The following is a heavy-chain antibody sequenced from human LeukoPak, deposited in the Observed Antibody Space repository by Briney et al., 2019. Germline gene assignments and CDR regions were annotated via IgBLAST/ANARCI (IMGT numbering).Heavy chain of an antibody. CDR2: IYHSGST. CDR3: ARPYDSSGYYYYFDY. Sequence: SQTLSLTCAASGVSISSGCYSWSWLRQPPGKGLEWSGYIYHSGSTYYNPSLKSRVTISVDRSKNQFSLRLSSATAADTAVYYCARPYDSSGYYYYFDYWGQGTLVTVSS. CDR1: GVSISSGCYS. V-gene: IGHV4-30-2*01. D-gene: IGHD3-22*01. J-gene: IGHJ4*02.